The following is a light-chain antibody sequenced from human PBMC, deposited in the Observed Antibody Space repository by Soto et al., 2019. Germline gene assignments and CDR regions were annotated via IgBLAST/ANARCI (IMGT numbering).Light chain of an antibody. CDR2: GAS. J-gene: IGKJ5*01. CDR1: QSVLSSSNNVNY. V-gene: IGKV4-1*01. CDR3: QQYYSAPIT. Sequence: DIVMTQSPDSLSVSLGERATINCKSGQSVLSSSNNVNYLGWYQQKPGQPPKLLISGASIRGLGVPDRFSGSWSGTDCTLTISSLPAEDVAVYYCQQYYSAPITFGQGTRLEIK.